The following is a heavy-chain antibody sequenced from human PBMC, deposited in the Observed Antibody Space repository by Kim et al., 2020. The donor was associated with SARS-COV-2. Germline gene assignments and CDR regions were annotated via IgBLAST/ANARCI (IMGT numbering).Heavy chain of an antibody. V-gene: IGHV3-30*18. CDR2: ISYDGSNK. J-gene: IGHJ4*01. Sequence: GGSLRLSCAASGFTFSSYGMHWVRQAPGKGLEWVAVISYDGSNKYYADSVKGRFTISRDNSKNTLYLQMNSLRAEDTAVYYCAKDGDYYDSSGYLVYWG. D-gene: IGHD3-22*01. CDR3: AKDGDYYDSSGYLVY. CDR1: GFTFSSYG.